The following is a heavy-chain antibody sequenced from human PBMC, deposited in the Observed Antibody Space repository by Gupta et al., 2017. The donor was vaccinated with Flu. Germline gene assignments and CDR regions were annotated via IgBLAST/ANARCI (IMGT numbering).Heavy chain of an antibody. J-gene: IGHJ4*02. CDR3: ARDPPLDS. Sequence: GTFSSYAIGWVRQAPGQGLEWMGGFIPVFGTANYAQKFQGRVTFTADESTSTAYMELNSLKSDDTAVYYCARDPPLDSWGQGTLVTVSS. V-gene: IGHV1-69*01. CDR1: GTFSSYA. CDR2: FIPVFGTA.